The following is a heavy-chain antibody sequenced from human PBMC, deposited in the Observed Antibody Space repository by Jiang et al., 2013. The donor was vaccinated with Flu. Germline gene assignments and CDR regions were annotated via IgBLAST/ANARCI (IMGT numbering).Heavy chain of an antibody. CDR1: GYTFTNYA. Sequence: SGAEVKKPGASVKVSCKASGYTFTNYALHWVRQAPGQRLEWMGWINADNGNTIYSQKFQGRVTFTRDTFASTAYMELSSLISEDTAVYYCAREGWVELERRMFSWFDPWGQGILVTVSS. CDR3: AREGWVELERRMFSWFDP. D-gene: IGHD1-1*01. J-gene: IGHJ5*02. CDR2: INADNGNT. V-gene: IGHV1-3*01.